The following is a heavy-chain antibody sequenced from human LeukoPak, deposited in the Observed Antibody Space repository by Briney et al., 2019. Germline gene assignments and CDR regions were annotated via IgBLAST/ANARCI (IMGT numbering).Heavy chain of an antibody. Sequence: SETLSLTCTVSGGSITSYYWSWIRQPPGKGLEWIGYIHYSGNTNYNPSLKSRVTISGDTSKNQFSLKLTSVTAADTAVYYCARGGRDGYRVSCSDPWGQGPLATVS. V-gene: IGHV4-59*01. CDR3: ARGGRDGYRVSCSDP. CDR2: IHYSGNT. D-gene: IGHD5-24*01. J-gene: IGHJ5*02. CDR1: GGSITSYY.